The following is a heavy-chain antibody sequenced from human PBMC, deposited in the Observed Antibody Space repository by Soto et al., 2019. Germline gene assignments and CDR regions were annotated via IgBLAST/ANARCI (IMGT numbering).Heavy chain of an antibody. V-gene: IGHV4-59*12. J-gene: IGHJ5*02. CDR2: IYYSGST. Sequence: SETLCLTYTVSGGYIRNYYWSWIRQTPGKGLEWIGYIYYSGSTNYNPSLKSRVTISVDTSKNQFSLKLSSVTAADTAVYYCARAGGNWNYEAPNWFDPWGQGTLVTVSS. CDR1: GGYIRNYY. D-gene: IGHD1-7*01. CDR3: ARAGGNWNYEAPNWFDP.